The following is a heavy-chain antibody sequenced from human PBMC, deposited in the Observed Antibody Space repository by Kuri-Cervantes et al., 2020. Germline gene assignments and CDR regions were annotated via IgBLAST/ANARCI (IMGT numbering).Heavy chain of an antibody. J-gene: IGHJ4*02. CDR1: GFTFSSYS. Sequence: LSLTCAASGFTFSSYSMNWVRQAPGKGLEWVSYISSSSSTIYYADSVKGRFTISRDNAKNSLYLQMNSLRAEDTAVYYCARAGEILTGELEDYYFDYWGQGTLVTVSS. CDR2: ISSSSSTI. D-gene: IGHD3-9*01. V-gene: IGHV3-48*01. CDR3: ARAGEILTGELEDYYFDY.